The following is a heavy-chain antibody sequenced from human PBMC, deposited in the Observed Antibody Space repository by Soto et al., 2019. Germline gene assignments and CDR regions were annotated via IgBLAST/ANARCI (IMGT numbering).Heavy chain of an antibody. V-gene: IGHV3-23*01. CDR2: ISNSGDAT. D-gene: IGHD6-19*01. Sequence: GGSLILSCAASGFTFSSYAMSWVRQAPGKGLEWVSAISNSGDATYYPDSVKGRLTISRDNSKSTVYLQINSLRAEDTAVYYCAKAGRSCGPGGWQVVGFDPWGQGTLVTVSS. CDR3: AKAGRSCGPGGWQVVGFDP. CDR1: GFTFSSYA. J-gene: IGHJ5*02.